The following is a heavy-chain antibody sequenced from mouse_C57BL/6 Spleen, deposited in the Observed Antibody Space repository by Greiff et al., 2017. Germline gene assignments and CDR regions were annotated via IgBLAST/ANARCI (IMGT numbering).Heavy chain of an antibody. V-gene: IGHV1-47*01. D-gene: IGHD2-2*01. J-gene: IGHJ4*01. CDR3: ASGGYDDAMDY. CDR1: GYTFTTYP. Sequence: VKLQESGAELVKPGASVKMSCKASGYTFTTYPIEWMKQNHGKSLEWIGNFHPYNDDTKYNDKFKGKATLTVEKSSSTVYLELSRLTSDYSAVYYCASGGYDDAMDYWGQGTSVTVSS. CDR2: FHPYNDDT.